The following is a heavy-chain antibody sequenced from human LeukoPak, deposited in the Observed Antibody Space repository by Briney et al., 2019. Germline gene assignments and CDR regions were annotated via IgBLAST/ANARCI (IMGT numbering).Heavy chain of an antibody. Sequence: AGSLRLSCAASGFTFSNYDMNWVRQPPGKGLEGVAVIRHEVRQGTYGGSGEGRFTIGRDDSKHTKYSQMDSLTEAHTAVYLCAKARVRHVWEIVYYDYWGQEAQVTVSS. CDR3: AKARVRHVWEIVYYDY. J-gene: IGHJ4*02. D-gene: IGHD1-26*01. CDR1: GFTFSNYD. V-gene: IGHV3-30*02. CDR2: IRHEVRQG.